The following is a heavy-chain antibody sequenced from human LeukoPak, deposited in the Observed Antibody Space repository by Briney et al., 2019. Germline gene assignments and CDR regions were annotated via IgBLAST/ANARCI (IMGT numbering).Heavy chain of an antibody. J-gene: IGHJ3*02. D-gene: IGHD6-13*01. CDR2: ISSSSIYT. CDR3: ARDWPSEWQQLPDYDAVDI. CDR1: GFTFSENY. Sequence: GGSLRLSCAASGFTFSENYMSWIRQAPGKGLEWVSYISSSSIYTNYADSVKGRFTISRDNAKKSLYLQMNSLRAEDTAVYYCARDWPSEWQQLPDYDAVDIWGQGTMVTVSS. V-gene: IGHV3-11*05.